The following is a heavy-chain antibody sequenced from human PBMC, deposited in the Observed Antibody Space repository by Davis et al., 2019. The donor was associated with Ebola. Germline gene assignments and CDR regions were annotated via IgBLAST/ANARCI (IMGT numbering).Heavy chain of an antibody. CDR3: TTRTVTIFGVVITEIDY. CDR2: IKSKTDGGTT. D-gene: IGHD3-3*01. Sequence: GESLKISCAASGFTLSSYEMNWVRQAPGKGLEWVGRIKSKTDGGTTDYAAPVKGRFTISRDDSKNTLYLQMNSLKTEDTAVYYCTTRTVTIFGVVITEIDYWGQGTLVTVSS. CDR1: GFTLSSYE. V-gene: IGHV3-15*07. J-gene: IGHJ4*02.